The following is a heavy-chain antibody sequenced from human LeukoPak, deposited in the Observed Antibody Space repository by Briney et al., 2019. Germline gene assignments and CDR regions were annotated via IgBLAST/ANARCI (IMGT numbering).Heavy chain of an antibody. J-gene: IGHJ4*02. CDR3: VRDKDMATTADLGY. D-gene: IGHD5-24*01. CDR2: INGDGSRT. CDR1: GFTFSAYW. Sequence: GGSLRLSCAASGFTFSAYWMHWVRQAPGKGLVWVSRINGDGSRTNNADSVKGRFTISRDNAKNTLYLQMNSLRAEDTAVYYCVRDKDMATTADLGYWGQGTLVTVSS. V-gene: IGHV3-74*01.